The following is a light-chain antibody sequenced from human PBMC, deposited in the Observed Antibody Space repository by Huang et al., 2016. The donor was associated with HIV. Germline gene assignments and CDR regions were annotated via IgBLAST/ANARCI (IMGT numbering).Light chain of an antibody. V-gene: IGKV4-1*01. J-gene: IGKJ1*01. CDR3: QQYYSTPWT. CDR2: WAS. CDR1: QGVLYSSKNKNY. Sequence: DIVMTQSPDSLAVSLGERATINCKSSQGVLYSSKNKNYLAWYQQKPGQRPKLLIYWASTRESGVPDRCSGSGSGTDFTLTISSLQAEDVAVYYCQQYYSTPWTFGQGTKVEIK.